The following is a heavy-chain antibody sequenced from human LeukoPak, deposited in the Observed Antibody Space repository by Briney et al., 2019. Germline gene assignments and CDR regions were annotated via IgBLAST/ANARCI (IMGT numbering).Heavy chain of an antibody. D-gene: IGHD2-2*02. V-gene: IGHV4-38-2*01. CDR3: ASCWGSNTSCYTYPAAFDI. J-gene: IGHJ3*02. CDR1: GYSISSGYY. Sequence: KPSETLSLTCAVSGYSISSGYYWGWVRQPPGKGLEWIGSIYHSGSTYYNPSLKSRVTISVDTSKNQFSLKLSSVTAADTAVYYCASCWGSNTSCYTYPAAFDIWGQGTMVTVSS. CDR2: IYHSGST.